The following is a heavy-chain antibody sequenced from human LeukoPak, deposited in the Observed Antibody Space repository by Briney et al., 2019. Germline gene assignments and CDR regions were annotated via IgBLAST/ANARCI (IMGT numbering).Heavy chain of an antibody. V-gene: IGHV3-20*04. CDR2: INWNGGST. CDR1: GFTFSSYW. CDR3: ARVSVSGYYFDY. Sequence: GGSLRLSCAASGFTFSSYWMSWVRQAPGKGLEWVSGINWNGGSTAYADSVKGRFAISRDNARNSLYLQMTGLSAEDAALYYCARVSVSGYYFDYWGQGTLVTVSS. D-gene: IGHD5/OR15-5a*01. J-gene: IGHJ4*02.